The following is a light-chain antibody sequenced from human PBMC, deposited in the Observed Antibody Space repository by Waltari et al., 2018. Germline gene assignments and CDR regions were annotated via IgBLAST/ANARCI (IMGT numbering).Light chain of an antibody. CDR3: ASWDDSLNGPV. J-gene: IGLJ3*02. CDR1: RSNIGTNT. Sequence: QSVLTQPPSASGTPGQRVTISCSGSRSNIGTNTVNWYQQLPGAAPKVLIYRNNQRPSGVPDRFAGSKSVTSASLAISGLQSEDDAAYFCASWDDSLNGPVFGGGTTLTVL. CDR2: RNN. V-gene: IGLV1-44*01.